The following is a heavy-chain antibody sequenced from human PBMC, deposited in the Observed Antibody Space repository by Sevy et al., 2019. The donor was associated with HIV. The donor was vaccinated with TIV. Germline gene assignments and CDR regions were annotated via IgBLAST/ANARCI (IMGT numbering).Heavy chain of an antibody. Sequence: GGSLRLSCAASGFTFSSYGMHWVRQAPGKGLEWVAVIWYDGSNKYYADSVKGRFTISRDNSKNTLYLQMNSLRAEDTAVYYCAKVEAAAGWGFYYYYYMDVWGKWTTVTVSS. D-gene: IGHD6-13*01. CDR1: GFTFSSYG. J-gene: IGHJ6*03. CDR2: IWYDGSNK. CDR3: AKVEAAAGWGFYYYYYMDV. V-gene: IGHV3-33*06.